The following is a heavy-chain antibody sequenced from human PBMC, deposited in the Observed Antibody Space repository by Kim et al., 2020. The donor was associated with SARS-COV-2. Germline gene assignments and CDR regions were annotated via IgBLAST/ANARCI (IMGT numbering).Heavy chain of an antibody. V-gene: IGHV3-74*01. J-gene: IGHJ4*02. Sequence: GGSLRLSCAASGFTFSSYYMHWVRQAPGKGLVWVSGITSDGSSTRYADSVKGRFTISRDNAKNTLYLQMNSLRAEDTAVYYCSTQWASAGYWGQGALVTVAS. CDR2: ITSDGSST. CDR1: GFTFSSYY. CDR3: STQWASAGY. D-gene: IGHD6-19*01.